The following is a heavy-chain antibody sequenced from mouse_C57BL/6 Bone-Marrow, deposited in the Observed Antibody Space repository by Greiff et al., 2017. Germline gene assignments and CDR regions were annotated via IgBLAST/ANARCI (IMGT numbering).Heavy chain of an antibody. J-gene: IGHJ3*01. CDR3: ARYFYDYDGGAWFAD. CDR1: GYTFTSYW. CDR2: IHPNSGST. Sequence: QVQLQQPGAELVKPGASVKLSCKASGYTFTSYWMHWVKQRPGQGLEWIGMIHPNSGSTNYNEKFKSKATLTVDKSSSTAYMQLSSLTSEDSAVYYCARYFYDYDGGAWFADWGQGTLVTVSA. D-gene: IGHD2-4*01. V-gene: IGHV1-64*01.